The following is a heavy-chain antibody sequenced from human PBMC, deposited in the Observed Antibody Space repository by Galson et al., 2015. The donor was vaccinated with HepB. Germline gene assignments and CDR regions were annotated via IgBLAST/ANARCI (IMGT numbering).Heavy chain of an antibody. V-gene: IGHV1-8*01. CDR2: MNPNSGNT. D-gene: IGHD3-10*01. J-gene: IGHJ4*02. CDR1: GYTFTSYD. CDR3: AKGGMVRGVIKN. Sequence: SVKVSCKASGYTFTSYDINWVRQATGQGLEWMGWMNPNSGNTGYAQKFQGRVTMTRNTSISTAYMELSSLRSEDTAVYYCAKGGMVRGVIKNWGQGTLVTVSS.